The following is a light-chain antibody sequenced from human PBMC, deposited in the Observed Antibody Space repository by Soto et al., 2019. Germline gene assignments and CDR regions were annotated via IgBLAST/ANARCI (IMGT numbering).Light chain of an antibody. Sequence: DIHMTQSPSTLSASVGDRVTITCRASQSISIWLAWYQQKPGKAPNLLIYKTSSLESGVPSRFSGSGSGTEFTLTISSLQPDEFATYDCQHYNDYSWTFGQGTKVEIK. CDR1: QSISIW. V-gene: IGKV1-5*03. CDR3: QHYNDYSWT. J-gene: IGKJ1*01. CDR2: KTS.